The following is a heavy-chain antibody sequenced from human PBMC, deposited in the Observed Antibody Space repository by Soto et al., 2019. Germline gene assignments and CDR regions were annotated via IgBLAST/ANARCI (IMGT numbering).Heavy chain of an antibody. CDR3: ARGGYDYPYYYDGMDV. D-gene: IGHD5-12*01. Sequence: PSETLSLTCAVSGYSISSGYYWGWIRQPPGKGLEWIGSIYHSGSTYYNPSLKSRVTISVDTSKNQFSLKLSSVTAADTAVYYCARGGYDYPYYYDGMDVWGQGTTVT. V-gene: IGHV4-38-2*01. CDR1: GYSISSGYY. CDR2: IYHSGST. J-gene: IGHJ6*02.